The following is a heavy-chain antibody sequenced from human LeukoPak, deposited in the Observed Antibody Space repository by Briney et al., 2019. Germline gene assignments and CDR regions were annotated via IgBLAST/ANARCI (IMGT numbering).Heavy chain of an antibody. CDR3: ARVSSDTAMVKIGDWFDP. CDR1: GGSISSGDYY. V-gene: IGHV4-30-4*08. J-gene: IGHJ5*02. Sequence: PSETLSLTCTVSGGSISSGDYYWRWIRQPPGTGLEWIGYIYYSGSTYYNPSLKSRVTISVDTSKNQFSLKLSSVTAADTAVYYCARVSSDTAMVKIGDWFDPWGQGTLVTVSS. D-gene: IGHD5-18*01. CDR2: IYYSGST.